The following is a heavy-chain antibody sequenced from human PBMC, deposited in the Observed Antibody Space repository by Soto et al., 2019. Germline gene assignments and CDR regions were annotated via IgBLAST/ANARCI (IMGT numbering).Heavy chain of an antibody. J-gene: IGHJ4*02. V-gene: IGHV3-30*18. CDR2: ISYDGSNK. CDR3: AKEWGYCSSTSCPLDYYFDY. D-gene: IGHD2-2*01. CDR1: GFTFSSYG. Sequence: PGGSLRLSCAASGFTFSSYGMHWVRQAPGKGLEWVAVISYDGSNKYYADSVKGRFTISRDNSKNTLYLQMNSLRAEDTAVYYCAKEWGYCSSTSCPLDYYFDYWGQGTLVTVSS.